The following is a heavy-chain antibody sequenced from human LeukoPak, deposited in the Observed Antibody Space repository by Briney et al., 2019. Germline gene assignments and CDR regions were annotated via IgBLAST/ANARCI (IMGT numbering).Heavy chain of an antibody. D-gene: IGHD3-22*01. CDR3: PTLYYNDRTFFET. J-gene: IGHJ3*02. CDR2: IKSRTDGATT. V-gene: IGHV3-15*01. Sequence: PGGSLRLSCAASGIVFSDACMSWVRQAPGKGLEWVGRIKSRTDGATTDYTASLKGRVTISRDDSKKTLYLQINSLKTADTAVYYCPTLYYNDRTFFETWGQGTMVSVSS. CDR1: GIVFSDAC.